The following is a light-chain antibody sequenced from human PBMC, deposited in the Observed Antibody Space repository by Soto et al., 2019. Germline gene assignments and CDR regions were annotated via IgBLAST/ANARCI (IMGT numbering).Light chain of an antibody. CDR1: QSISSW. J-gene: IGKJ2*01. Sequence: DIQMTLSPSTLSASVGDRVTITCRASQSISSWLAWYQQKPGKAPKLLIYKASSLESGVPSRFSGSGSGTEFTLTISSLQPDDFATYYCQQYNSYRYTFGQGTKLEIK. CDR3: QQYNSYRYT. V-gene: IGKV1-5*03. CDR2: KAS.